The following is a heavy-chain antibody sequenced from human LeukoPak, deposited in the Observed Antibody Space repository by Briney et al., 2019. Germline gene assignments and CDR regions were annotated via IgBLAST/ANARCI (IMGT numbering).Heavy chain of an antibody. CDR1: GFTIHDHA. CDR2: IDWNSGRI. CDR3: ASQQLAGVY. D-gene: IGHD6-6*01. Sequence: GRSLRLSCVGSGFTIHDHAMHWVRQAPGKGLEWVSGIDWNSGRIGYADSVEGRFTISRDNAKNSLYLQMNSLRAEDTAVYYCASQQLAGVYWGQGTLVTVSS. J-gene: IGHJ4*02. V-gene: IGHV3-9*01.